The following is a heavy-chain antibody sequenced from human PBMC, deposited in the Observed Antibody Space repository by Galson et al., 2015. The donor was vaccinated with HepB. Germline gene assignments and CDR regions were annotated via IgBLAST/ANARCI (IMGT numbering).Heavy chain of an antibody. Sequence: SLRLSCAASGFIFSRHGIHWVRQAPGKGLECVAMIWHDGSNQLYADSVKGRFTISRDNSKNTLYLQMNSLRAEDTAVYYCVRESLMAMVTFDLWGRGTLVTGSS. J-gene: IGHJ4*02. D-gene: IGHD5-18*01. V-gene: IGHV3-33*01. CDR2: IWHDGSNQ. CDR3: VRESLMAMVTFDL. CDR1: GFIFSRHG.